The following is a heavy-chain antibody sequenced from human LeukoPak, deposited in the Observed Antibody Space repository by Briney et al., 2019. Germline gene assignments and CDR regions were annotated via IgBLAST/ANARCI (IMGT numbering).Heavy chain of an antibody. CDR1: GFTFSSYW. D-gene: IGHD5/OR15-5a*01. J-gene: IGHJ4*02. V-gene: IGHV3-74*01. CDR3: ARVFVYDSLSDLDY. Sequence: PGGSLRLSCAASGFTFSSYWMHWVRQAPGKGLVWVSRMNSDGSTTSYADSVKGRFTISRDNAKNTLYLQMNSLRAEDTAVYYCARVFVYDSLSDLDYWGRGTLVTVSS. CDR2: MNSDGSTT.